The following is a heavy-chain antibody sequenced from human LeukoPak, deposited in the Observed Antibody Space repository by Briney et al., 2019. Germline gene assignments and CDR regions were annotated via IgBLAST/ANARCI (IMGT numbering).Heavy chain of an antibody. CDR3: ARISPQGSLLRTVVPAAINLDAFDI. J-gene: IGHJ3*02. D-gene: IGHD2-2*02. CDR1: GYSFTSYW. V-gene: IGHV5-51*01. CDR2: IYPGDSDT. Sequence: GESLKISCKGSGYSFTSYWIGWVRQMPGKGLEWMGIIYPGDSDTRYSPSFQGQVTISADKSISTAYLQWSSLKASDTAMYYCARISPQGSLLRTVVPAAINLDAFDIWGQGTMVTVSS.